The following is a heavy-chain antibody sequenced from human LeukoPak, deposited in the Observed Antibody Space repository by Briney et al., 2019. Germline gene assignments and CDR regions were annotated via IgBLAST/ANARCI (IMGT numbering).Heavy chain of an antibody. J-gene: IGHJ5*02. D-gene: IGHD2-2*01. V-gene: IGHV4-34*01. CDR2: INHSGST. CDR1: GGSFSGYY. Sequence: SETLSLTCAVYGGSFSGYYWNWIRQPPGKGLEWIGEINHSGSTNYNPSLKSRVTISVDTSKNQFSLKLSSVTAADTAMYYCARSPFVSYCTSTSCSWFDPWGQGTLVTVSS. CDR3: ARSPFVSYCTSTSCSWFDP.